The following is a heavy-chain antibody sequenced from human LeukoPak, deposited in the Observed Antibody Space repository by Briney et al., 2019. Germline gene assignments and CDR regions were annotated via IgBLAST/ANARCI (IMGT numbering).Heavy chain of an antibody. CDR1: GFTVSSNY. V-gene: IGHV3-66*02. Sequence: GGSLRLSCAASGFTVSSNYMSWVRQAPGKGLEWVSVIYSGGSTYYADSVKGRFTISRDNSKNTLYLQMNSLRAEDTAVYYCATARGYSYGSAILNYYYYYYMDVWGKGTTVTVSS. CDR3: ATARGYSYGSAILNYYYYYYMDV. D-gene: IGHD5-18*01. CDR2: IYSGGST. J-gene: IGHJ6*03.